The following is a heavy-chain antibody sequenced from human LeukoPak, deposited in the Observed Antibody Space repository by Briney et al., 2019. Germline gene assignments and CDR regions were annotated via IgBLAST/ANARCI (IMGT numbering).Heavy chain of an antibody. CDR3: AKDINIAVAGVFDY. CDR2: ISGSGGST. Sequence: GGTLRLSCAASGFTFSSYGMSWVRQAPGKGLEWVSAISGSGGSTYYADSVKGRFTISRDNSKNTLYLQMNSLRAEDTAVYYCAKDINIAVAGVFDYWGQGTLVTVSS. J-gene: IGHJ4*02. V-gene: IGHV3-23*01. CDR1: GFTFSSYG. D-gene: IGHD6-19*01.